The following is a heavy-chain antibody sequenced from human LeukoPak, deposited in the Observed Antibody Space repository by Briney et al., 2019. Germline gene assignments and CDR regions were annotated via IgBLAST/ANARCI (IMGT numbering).Heavy chain of an antibody. D-gene: IGHD6-19*01. J-gene: IGHJ4*02. CDR2: ISGSGGNT. CDR3: AKDGGGWYTSGWYYFDY. Sequence: GGSLRLSCAASGFIFNNYAMNWVRQAPGKGLEWVSAISGSGGNTHFADSVKGRFTISRDNSKNTVYLQMNSLRAEDTALYYCAKDGGGWYTSGWYYFDYWGQGTQVTVSS. CDR1: GFIFNNYA. V-gene: IGHV3-23*01.